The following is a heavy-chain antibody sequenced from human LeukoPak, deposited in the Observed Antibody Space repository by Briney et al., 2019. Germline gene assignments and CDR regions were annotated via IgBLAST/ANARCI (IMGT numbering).Heavy chain of an antibody. Sequence: GGSLRLSCAASGFTFSSYEMNWVRQAPGKGLEWVSYISSSGSTIYYADSVKGRFTISRDNAKNSLYLQMNSLRAEDTAVYYCARERTGYYYYMDVWGKGTTVTVSS. CDR1: GFTFSSYE. D-gene: IGHD1-14*01. J-gene: IGHJ6*03. V-gene: IGHV3-48*03. CDR3: ARERTGYYYYMDV. CDR2: ISSSGSTI.